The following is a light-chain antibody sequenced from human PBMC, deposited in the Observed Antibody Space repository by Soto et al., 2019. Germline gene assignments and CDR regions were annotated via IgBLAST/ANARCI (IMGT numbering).Light chain of an antibody. J-gene: IGLJ2*01. V-gene: IGLV4-69*01. Sequence: QLVLTQSPSASASLGASVKLTCTLSSGHSSYAIAWHQQQPEKGPRYLMKVNSDGSHSKGDGIPDRFSGSSSGAERYLTISSLQPEDEADYYCQTWGTGIVVFGGGTQLTVL. CDR3: QTWGTGIVV. CDR2: VNSDGSH. CDR1: SGHSSYA.